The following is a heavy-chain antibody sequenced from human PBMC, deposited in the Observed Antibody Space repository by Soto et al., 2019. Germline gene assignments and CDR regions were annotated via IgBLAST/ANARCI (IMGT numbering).Heavy chain of an antibody. J-gene: IGHJ3*02. CDR2: IKQDGSEK. D-gene: IGHD2-15*01. CDR1: GFTFSSYW. CDR3: ARGADMRDIVVVVAATPSSFDI. Sequence: GGSLRLSCAASGFTFSSYWMSWVRQAPGKGLEWVANIKQDGSEKYYVDSVKGRFTISRDNAKNSLYLQMNSLRAEDTAVYYCARGADMRDIVVVVAATPSSFDIWGQGTMVTVSS. V-gene: IGHV3-7*04.